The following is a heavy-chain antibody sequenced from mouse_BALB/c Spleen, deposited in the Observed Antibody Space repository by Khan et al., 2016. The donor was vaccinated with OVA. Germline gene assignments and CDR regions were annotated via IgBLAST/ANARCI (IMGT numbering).Heavy chain of an antibody. CDR1: GFTFSDYG. D-gene: IGHD1-2*01. V-gene: IGHV5-15*02. CDR2: ISDLAYSI. J-gene: IGHJ3*01. Sequence: EVELVESGGGLVQPGGSRKLSCAASGFTFSDYGMAWVRQAPGKGPEWVAFISDLAYSIYYADTVTGRLPISREHVKNTRYLEMSSLRSEDTAMYYCARGGGTAPFAYWGQGTLVTVSA. CDR3: ARGGGTAPFAY.